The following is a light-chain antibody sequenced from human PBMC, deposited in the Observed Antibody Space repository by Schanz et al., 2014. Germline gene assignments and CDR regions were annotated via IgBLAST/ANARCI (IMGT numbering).Light chain of an antibody. V-gene: IGLV1-40*01. CDR1: SSNIGAGYD. J-gene: IGLJ2*01. CDR3: QSFDSSLSGSV. Sequence: QSVLTQPPSVSGAPGQTVTISCTGSSSNIGAGYDVHWYQKLPGTAPKLLIYRNNNRPSGVPDRFSGSKSGTSASLAITGLQAEDEADYYCQSFDSSLSGSVFGGGTKLTVL. CDR2: RNN.